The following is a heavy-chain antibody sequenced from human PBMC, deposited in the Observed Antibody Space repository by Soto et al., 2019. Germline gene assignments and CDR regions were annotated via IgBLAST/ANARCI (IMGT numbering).Heavy chain of an antibody. J-gene: IGHJ4*02. Sequence: GGSLRLSCAASGFTFSSYAMSWVRQAPGKGLEWVSAISGSGGSTYYADSVKGRFTISRDNSKNTLYLQMNSLRAEDTAVYYCAKDDAEAVAGTGTNYFDYWGQGTLVTVSS. CDR1: GFTFSSYA. V-gene: IGHV3-23*01. CDR3: AKDDAEAVAGTGTNYFDY. CDR2: ISGSGGST. D-gene: IGHD6-19*01.